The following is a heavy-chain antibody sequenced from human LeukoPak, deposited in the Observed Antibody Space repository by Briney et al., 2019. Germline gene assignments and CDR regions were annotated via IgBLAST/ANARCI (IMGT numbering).Heavy chain of an antibody. J-gene: IGHJ6*03. V-gene: IGHV3-21*01. CDR2: ISSSSSYI. Sequence: GGSLRLSCAASGFTFSSYSMNWVRQAPGKGLEWVSSISSSSSYIYYADSVKGRFTISRDNAKNSLYLQMNSLRAEDTAVYYCARDKHSSSWYGSYYYYMDVWGKGTTVTISS. CDR3: ARDKHSSSWYGSYYYYMDV. D-gene: IGHD6-13*01. CDR1: GFTFSSYS.